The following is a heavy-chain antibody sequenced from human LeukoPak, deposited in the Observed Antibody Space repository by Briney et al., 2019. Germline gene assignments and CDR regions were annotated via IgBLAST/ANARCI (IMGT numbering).Heavy chain of an antibody. CDR1: GFTFSSYA. D-gene: IGHD1/OR15-1a*01. V-gene: IGHV3-23*01. CDR2: ISGSGGST. CDR3: ANFAGTTSFDG. J-gene: IGHJ4*02. Sequence: GGSLRLFCAASGFTFSSYAMSWVRQAPGKGLEWVSAISGSGGSTYYADSVKGRFTISRDNSKNTLYLQMDSLRAKDTSVYYCANFAGTTSFDGWGQGTLVTAS.